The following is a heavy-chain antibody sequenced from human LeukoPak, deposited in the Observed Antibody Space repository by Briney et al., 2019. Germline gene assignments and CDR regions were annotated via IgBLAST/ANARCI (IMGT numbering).Heavy chain of an antibody. CDR2: INPNSGGT. J-gene: IGHJ6*02. CDR3: ARLTVVAERINYSYGMAV. D-gene: IGHD2-15*01. V-gene: IGHV1-2*02. CDR1: GYTFTGYY. Sequence: ASVKVSCKASGYTFTGYYMHWVRQAPGQGLEWMGWINPNSGGTNYAQKFQGRVTMTRDTSISTAYMELSRLRSDDTAVYYCARLTVVAERINYSYGMAVWGQGSPVPVSS.